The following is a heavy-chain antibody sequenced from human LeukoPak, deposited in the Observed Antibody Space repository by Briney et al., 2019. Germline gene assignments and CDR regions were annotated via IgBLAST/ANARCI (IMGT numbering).Heavy chain of an antibody. Sequence: SETLSLTCTVSGGSISSYYWSWIRQPAGKGLEWIGRIYTSGSTNYNPSLKSRVTMSVDTPKNQFSLKLSSVTAADTAVYYCAAGYCSGGSCFYYGMDVWGQGTTVTVSS. CDR2: IYTSGST. D-gene: IGHD2-15*01. V-gene: IGHV4-4*07. CDR3: AAGYCSGGSCFYYGMDV. J-gene: IGHJ6*02. CDR1: GGSISSYY.